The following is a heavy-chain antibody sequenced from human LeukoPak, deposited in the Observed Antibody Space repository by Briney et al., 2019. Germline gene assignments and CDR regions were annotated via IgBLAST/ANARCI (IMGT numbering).Heavy chain of an antibody. Sequence: SETLSLTCAVYGGSFSGYYWSWIRQPPGNGLEWIGAINHSGSTHYNPSLKSRVTISVDTSKNQFSLKLSSVTAADTAVYYCARGLKQWLVRYYYYYYIDVRGKGTRVSV. J-gene: IGHJ6*03. D-gene: IGHD6-19*01. V-gene: IGHV4-34*01. CDR3: ARGLKQWLVRYYYYYYIDV. CDR1: GGSFSGYY. CDR2: INHSGST.